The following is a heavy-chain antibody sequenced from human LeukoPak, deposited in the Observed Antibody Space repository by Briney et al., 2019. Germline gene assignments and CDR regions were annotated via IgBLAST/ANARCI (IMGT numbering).Heavy chain of an antibody. Sequence: PGGSLRLSCAASGFTFSSYAMSWVRQAPGKGLEWVSAISGSGGSTYYADSVKGRFTISRDNSKNTLYLQMNSLRAEDTAVYYCARAGTVDTAMAGYYWGQGTLVTVSS. D-gene: IGHD5-18*01. J-gene: IGHJ4*02. CDR2: ISGSGGST. V-gene: IGHV3-23*01. CDR1: GFTFSSYA. CDR3: ARAGTVDTAMAGYY.